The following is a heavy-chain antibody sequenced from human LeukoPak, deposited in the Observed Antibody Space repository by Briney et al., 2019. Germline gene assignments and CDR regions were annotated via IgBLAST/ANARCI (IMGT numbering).Heavy chain of an antibody. V-gene: IGHV3-21*01. D-gene: IGHD5-18*01. CDR2: ISSSSSYL. J-gene: IGHJ4*02. CDR3: ARGGYSYGGTFY. CDR1: GFTFSSYS. Sequence: GGSLRLSCAASGFTFSSYSMNWVRQAPGKGLEWVSSISSSSSYLYYADSVKGRFTISRDNAKNSLYLQMNSLRAEDTAVYYCARGGYSYGGTFYWGQGTLVTVSS.